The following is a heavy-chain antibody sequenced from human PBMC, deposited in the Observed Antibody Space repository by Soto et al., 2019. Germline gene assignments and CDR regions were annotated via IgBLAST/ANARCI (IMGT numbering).Heavy chain of an antibody. J-gene: IGHJ6*02. CDR2: ITAATGTT. D-gene: IGHD1-26*01. CDR3: AKAKGRSNFYYSGLDV. CDR1: GFTFGSYG. Sequence: LRLSCAASGFTFGSYGMTWVRQAPGKGLECVSGITAATGTTYYADSVRGRFTISRDLSTNTLFLQMNSLRAADSAVYYCAKAKGRSNFYYSGLDVWGQGTTVTVSS. V-gene: IGHV3-23*01.